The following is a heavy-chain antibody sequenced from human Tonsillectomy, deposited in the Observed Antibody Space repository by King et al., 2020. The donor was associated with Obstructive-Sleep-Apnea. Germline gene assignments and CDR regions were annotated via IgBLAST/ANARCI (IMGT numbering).Heavy chain of an antibody. V-gene: IGHV3-15*01. CDR3: STEDD. CDR1: GFTFSNAW. Sequence: GQLVESGGGLVKPGGSLRLSCAASGFTFSNAWLSWGRQAPGKGLEWVGGSKRKTNGGKTDYSSPVKGRFSISRDDSKNTLYLQMNSLKIEDTAIYYCSTEDDWGQGTLVTVSS. CDR2: SKRKTNGGKT. J-gene: IGHJ4*02.